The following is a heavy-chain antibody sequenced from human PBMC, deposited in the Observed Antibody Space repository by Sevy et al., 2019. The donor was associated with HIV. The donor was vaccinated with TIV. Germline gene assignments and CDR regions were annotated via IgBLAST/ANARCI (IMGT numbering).Heavy chain of an antibody. D-gene: IGHD6-19*01. CDR1: GFTFSSYS. J-gene: IGHJ6*02. CDR2: ISSSSSTI. V-gene: IGHV3-48*02. CDR3: VREFRIAVAGTYYYYYGMDV. Sequence: GGSLRLSCAASGFTFSSYSMNWVRQAPGKGLEWVSYISSSSSTIYYADSVKGRFTISRDNAKNSLYLQMNSLRDEDTAVYYCVREFRIAVAGTYYYYYGMDVWGQGTTVTVSS.